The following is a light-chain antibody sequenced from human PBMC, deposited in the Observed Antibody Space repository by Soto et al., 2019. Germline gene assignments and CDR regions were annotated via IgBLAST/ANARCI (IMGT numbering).Light chain of an antibody. CDR1: SSDVGGYDS. CDR3: CSFTSSYTLL. V-gene: IGLV2-11*01. Sequence: QSALTQPRSVSGSPGQSVTISCTGASSDVGGYDSVSWYRQHPGKAPQLMIYDVSKRPSGVPDRFPGSKSGNTASLTISGLQAEDEADYYCCSFTSSYTLLFGGGTKVTVL. CDR2: DVS. J-gene: IGLJ2*01.